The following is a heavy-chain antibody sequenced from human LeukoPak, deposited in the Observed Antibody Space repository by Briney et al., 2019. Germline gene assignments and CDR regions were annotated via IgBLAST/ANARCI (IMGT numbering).Heavy chain of an antibody. J-gene: IGHJ1*01. CDR3: ATQYSSGWYGTYFQH. CDR2: FDPEDGET. V-gene: IGHV1-24*01. Sequence: EASVKVSCKVSGHTLTELSIHWVRQAPGKGLEWIGGFDPEDGETIYAQKFQGRVTMTEDTSTDTAYMELSSLKSEDTAVYYCATQYSSGWYGTYFQHWGQGTLVTVSS. CDR1: GHTLTELS. D-gene: IGHD6-19*01.